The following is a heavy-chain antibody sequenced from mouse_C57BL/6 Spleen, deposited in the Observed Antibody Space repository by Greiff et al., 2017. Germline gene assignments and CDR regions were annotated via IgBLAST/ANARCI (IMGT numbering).Heavy chain of an antibody. CDR1: GYSFTDYN. D-gene: IGHD2-5*01. J-gene: IGHJ4*01. V-gene: IGHV1-39*01. CDR3: AHYSNVYYAMDD. Sequence: EVQLQQSGPELVKPGASVKISCKASGYSFTDYNMNWVKQSNGKSLEWIGVINPKYGTTSSNQKFKGKATLTVYQSSSTAYMQLNSLTSEDSAVYNSAHYSNVYYAMDDWGQGPSDTVSS. CDR2: INPKYGTT.